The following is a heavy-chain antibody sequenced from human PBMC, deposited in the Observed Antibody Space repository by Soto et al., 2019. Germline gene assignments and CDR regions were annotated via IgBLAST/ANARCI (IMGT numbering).Heavy chain of an antibody. CDR3: ERNWNYGPYLHY. J-gene: IGHJ4*02. CDR2: INHSGST. D-gene: IGHD1-7*01. CDR1: GGSFSGYY. Sequence: SETLSLTCAVYGGSFSGYYWTWIRQPPGKGLEWIGEINHSGSTNYNPSLKSRVTISIDTSKNQFYLKLSSVTAADTAVYYCERNWNYGPYLHYWGQGTLVTVSS. V-gene: IGHV4-34*01.